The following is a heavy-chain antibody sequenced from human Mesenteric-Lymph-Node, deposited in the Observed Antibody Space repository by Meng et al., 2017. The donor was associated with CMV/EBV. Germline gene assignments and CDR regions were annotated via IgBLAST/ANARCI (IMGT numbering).Heavy chain of an antibody. CDR2: IFYSGNT. CDR3: ARYYFWSGYFDY. Sequence: GSLRLSCTVSGGSISTYYWSWIRQPPGKGLEWVGYIFYSGNTNYNPSLKSRVTISVDTSKNQFSLKLTSVTAADTATYYCARYYFWSGYFDYWGQGTLVTVSS. CDR1: GGSISTYY. J-gene: IGHJ4*02. V-gene: IGHV4-59*01. D-gene: IGHD3-3*01.